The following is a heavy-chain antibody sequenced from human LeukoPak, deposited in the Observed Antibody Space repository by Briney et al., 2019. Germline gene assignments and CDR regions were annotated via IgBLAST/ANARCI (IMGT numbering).Heavy chain of an antibody. Sequence: SVKVSCKASGGTFSSYAISWVRQAPGQGLEWMGGIIPIFGTANYAQKFQGRVTITTDESTSTAYMELSSLRSEDTAVYYCASGPGGYSGYDYRYFDYWGQGTLVTVSS. CDR3: ASGPGGYSGYDYRYFDY. V-gene: IGHV1-69*05. CDR1: GGTFSSYA. D-gene: IGHD5-12*01. J-gene: IGHJ4*02. CDR2: IIPIFGTA.